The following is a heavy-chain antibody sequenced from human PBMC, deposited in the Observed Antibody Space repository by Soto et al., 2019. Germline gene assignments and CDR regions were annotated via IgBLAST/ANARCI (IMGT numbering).Heavy chain of an antibody. CDR1: GFTFSSYA. CDR3: AKDHSYGDKQSLWYFDRYYFDY. Sequence: GGSLRLSCAASGFTFSSYAMSWVRQAPGKGLEWVSAISGSGGSTYYADSVKGRFTISRDNSKNTLYLQMNSLRAEDTAVYYCAKDHSYGDKQSLWYFDRYYFDYWGQGTLVTVSS. J-gene: IGHJ4*02. CDR2: ISGSGGST. D-gene: IGHD4-17*01. V-gene: IGHV3-23*01.